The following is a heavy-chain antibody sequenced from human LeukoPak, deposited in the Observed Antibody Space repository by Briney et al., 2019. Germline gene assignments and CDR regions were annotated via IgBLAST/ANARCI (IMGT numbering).Heavy chain of an antibody. V-gene: IGHV1-2*02. J-gene: IGHJ4*02. Sequence: GASVKVSCKATVYTFTNYYIHWVRQPPGQELECMGWINPNSGGTNYVQKFQDRVTMTRDTSIYTAYMELSRLSSDDTAVYYCARDSTNKPFDYWGQGTLVTVSS. CDR1: VYTFTNYY. D-gene: IGHD1/OR15-1a*01. CDR3: ARDSTNKPFDY. CDR2: INPNSGGT.